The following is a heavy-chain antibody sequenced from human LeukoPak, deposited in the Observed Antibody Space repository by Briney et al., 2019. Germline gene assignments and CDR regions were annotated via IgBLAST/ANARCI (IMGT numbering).Heavy chain of an antibody. CDR2: ISSSSSYI. D-gene: IGHD6-19*01. J-gene: IGHJ3*02. V-gene: IGHV3-21*01. CDR1: GFTFSSYS. Sequence: GGSLRLSCAASGFTFSSYSMNWVRQAPGKGLEWVSSISSSSSYIYYAGSVKGRFTISRDNAKNSLYLQMNSLRAEDTAVYYCARAEGAGPDAFDIWGQGTMVTVSS. CDR3: ARAEGAGPDAFDI.